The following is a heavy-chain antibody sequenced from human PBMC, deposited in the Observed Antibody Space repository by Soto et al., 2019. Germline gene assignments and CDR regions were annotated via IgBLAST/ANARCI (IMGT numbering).Heavy chain of an antibody. CDR1: GGTFSSYT. Sequence: QVQLVQSGAEVKKPGSSVKVSCKASGGTFSSYTISWVRQAPGQGLEWMGRIIPILGIANYAQKFQGRVTITAEKSTRQAYMERRSLRSEEPAVYYCARDGGGVVVPAADWYFDLWGRGTLVTVSS. V-gene: IGHV1-69*08. D-gene: IGHD2-2*01. CDR2: IIPILGIA. CDR3: ARDGGGVVVPAADWYFDL. J-gene: IGHJ2*01.